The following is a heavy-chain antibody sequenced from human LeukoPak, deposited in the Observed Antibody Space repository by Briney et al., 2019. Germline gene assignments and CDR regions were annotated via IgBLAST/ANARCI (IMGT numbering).Heavy chain of an antibody. CDR2: INSDGSST. V-gene: IGHV3-74*01. D-gene: IGHD1-26*01. CDR3: ARDTPNSGWFDP. CDR1: GFTFSSYW. Sequence: PGGSLRLSCAASGFTFSSYWMHWVRQAPGKGLGWVSRINSDGSSTSYADSVKGRFTTSTDNAKNTLYLQMNSLRAEDTAVYYCARDTPNSGWFDPWGQGTLVTVSS. J-gene: IGHJ5*02.